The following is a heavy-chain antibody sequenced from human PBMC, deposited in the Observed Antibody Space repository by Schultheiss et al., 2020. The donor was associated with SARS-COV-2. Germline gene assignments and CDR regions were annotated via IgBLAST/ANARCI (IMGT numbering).Heavy chain of an antibody. CDR1: GYSFTSYW. D-gene: IGHD3-10*01. CDR3: ARTRGASLLFDY. CDR2: IYPIDSDI. V-gene: IGHV5-51*01. Sequence: GESLKISCEGSGYSFTSYWIGWVRQMPGKGLEWMAMIYPIDSDIRYSPPFQGQVTISSDKSITTAYLQWSSLKASDTAMYYCARTRGASLLFDYWGQGTLVTVSS. J-gene: IGHJ4*02.